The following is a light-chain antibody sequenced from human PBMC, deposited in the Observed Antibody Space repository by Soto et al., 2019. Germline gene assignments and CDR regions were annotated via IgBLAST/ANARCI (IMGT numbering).Light chain of an antibody. CDR1: QSLGGN. Sequence: EIVMTQSPATLAVSPGDTATLSCRASQSLGGNLAWYQQKPGQGPRLLIFRAFSRATGVPARFSASGSGTEFTLTISGLQSEDFAIYYCQQYSNWPPWTFGPGTKVEIK. CDR3: QQYSNWPPWT. V-gene: IGKV3-15*01. J-gene: IGKJ1*01. CDR2: RAF.